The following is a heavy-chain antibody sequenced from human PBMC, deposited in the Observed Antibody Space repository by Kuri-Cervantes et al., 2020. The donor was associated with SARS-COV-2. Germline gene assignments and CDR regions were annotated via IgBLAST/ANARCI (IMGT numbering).Heavy chain of an antibody. J-gene: IGHJ3*02. CDR1: GFTFSSYA. Sequence: GGSLRLSCAASGFTFSSYAMHWVRQAPGKGLEWVAVISYDGSNKYYADSVKGRFTISRDNSKNTLYLQMNSLRAEDTAVYYCARVGGGNSDAFDIWGQGTMVTCSS. CDR3: ARVGGGNSDAFDI. D-gene: IGHD4-23*01. CDR2: ISYDGSNK. V-gene: IGHV3-30-3*01.